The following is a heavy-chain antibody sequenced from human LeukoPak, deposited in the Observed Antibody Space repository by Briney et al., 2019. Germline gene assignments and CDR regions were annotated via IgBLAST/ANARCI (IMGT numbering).Heavy chain of an antibody. CDR1: GGSISSGDYY. CDR2: IYYSGST. D-gene: IGHD2-8*01. Sequence: SETLSLTCTVSGGSISSGDYYWSWIRQPPGKGLEWIGYIYYSGSTYYNPSLKSRVTISVDTSKNQFSLKLSSVTAADTAVYYCARLMVRHAFDIWGQGTMVTVSS. J-gene: IGHJ3*02. CDR3: ARLMVRHAFDI. V-gene: IGHV4-30-4*01.